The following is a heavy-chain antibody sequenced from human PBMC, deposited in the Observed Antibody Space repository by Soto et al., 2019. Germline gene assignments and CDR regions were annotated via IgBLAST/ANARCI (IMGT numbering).Heavy chain of an antibody. D-gene: IGHD3-10*01. J-gene: IGHJ4*02. CDR3: AKEGVRDSSISLYFFDQ. CDR2: ISGSGGRT. CDR1: GFPFINYA. V-gene: IGHV3-23*01. Sequence: EVQLLDSGGGSVQPGGSLRLSCAASGFPFINYAMHWVRQAPGKELEWVSAISGSGGRTYYGDSVKGRFTISRDNSKDTLYLHMNRLTAEDTAVYFCAKEGVRDSSISLYFFDQWGQGTLVNVSS.